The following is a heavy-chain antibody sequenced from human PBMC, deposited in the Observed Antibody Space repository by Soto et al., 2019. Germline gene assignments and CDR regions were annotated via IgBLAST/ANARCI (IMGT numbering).Heavy chain of an antibody. CDR1: GGSISSGGYY. J-gene: IGHJ4*02. CDR3: ARGTITFGGVIVPLYYFDY. CDR2: IYYSGST. Sequence: SETLSLTCTVSGGSISSGGYYWSWIRPHPGKGLEWIGYIYYSGSTYYNPSLKSRVTISVDTSKNQFSLKLSSVTAADTAVYYCARGTITFGGVIVPLYYFDYWGQGTLVTVSS. V-gene: IGHV4-31*03. D-gene: IGHD3-16*02.